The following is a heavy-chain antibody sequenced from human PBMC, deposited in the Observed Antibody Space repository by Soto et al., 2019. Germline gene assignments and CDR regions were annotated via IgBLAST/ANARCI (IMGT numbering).Heavy chain of an antibody. Sequence: SVKVSCKASGGTFSSYAISWVRQAPGQGLEWMGGIIPIFGTANYAQKFQGRVTITADESTSTAYMELSSLRSEDTAVYYCARAEWELLHFHYWGQGTLVTVSS. J-gene: IGHJ4*02. V-gene: IGHV1-69*13. CDR2: IIPIFGTA. CDR1: GGTFSSYA. CDR3: ARAEWELLHFHY. D-gene: IGHD1-26*01.